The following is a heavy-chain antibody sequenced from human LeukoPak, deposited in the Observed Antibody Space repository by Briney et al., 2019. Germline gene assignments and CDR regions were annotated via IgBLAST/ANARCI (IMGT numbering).Heavy chain of an antibody. CDR3: ARDVPDAFDI. V-gene: IGHV3-11*04. CDR2: ISSTISTT. Sequence: GGSLRLSCAASGFTFRDYYMSWIRQAPGTGLEWISYISSTISTTYYADSVKGRFTISRDNAKNSLYLQMNSLRAEDTAVYYCARDVPDAFDIWGQGTMVTVSS. CDR1: GFTFRDYY. J-gene: IGHJ3*02.